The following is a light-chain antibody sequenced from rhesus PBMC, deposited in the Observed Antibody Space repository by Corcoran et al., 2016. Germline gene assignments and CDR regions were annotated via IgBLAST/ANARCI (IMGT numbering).Light chain of an antibody. CDR1: QGISNY. J-gene: IGKJ3*01. Sequence: DIQMTQSPSSLSASVGDRVTITCRASQGISNYLSWYQQKPGKAPKLLIYDASHLQSGVPSRLLGSGSGTDFTLPISSLQPEDVATYYCLQYNSDPFAFGPGTKLDIK. V-gene: IGKV1-43*02. CDR3: LQYNSDPFA. CDR2: DAS.